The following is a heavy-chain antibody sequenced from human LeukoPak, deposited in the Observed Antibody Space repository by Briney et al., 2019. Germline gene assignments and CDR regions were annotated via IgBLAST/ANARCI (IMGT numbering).Heavy chain of an antibody. CDR3: ARLRSRYDTSGYYPFDY. V-gene: IGHV4-59*08. J-gene: IGHJ4*02. Sequence: PSETLSLTCTVSGGSINGYYWSWIRQPPGKGLEWIGYIYYSGGSNYNPSLKSRVTISVDTSKNQFSLKLSSVTAADTALYYCARLRSRYDTSGYYPFDYWGQGTLVTVSS. CDR1: GGSINGYY. D-gene: IGHD3-22*01. CDR2: IYYSGGS.